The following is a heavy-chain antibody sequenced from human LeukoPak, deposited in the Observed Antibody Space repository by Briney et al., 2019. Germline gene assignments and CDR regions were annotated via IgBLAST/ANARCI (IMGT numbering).Heavy chain of an antibody. CDR2: IYYNGST. Sequence: SETLSLTCTVSGGSITNYFWSWIRQPPGKGLEWIGFIYYNGSTNYNPSLKSRVTISVDTSKNQFSLKLSSVTAADTAVYYCAGHRGSYSPFDYWGQGTLVTVSS. V-gene: IGHV4-59*08. CDR1: GGSITNYF. D-gene: IGHD1-26*01. CDR3: AGHRGSYSPFDY. J-gene: IGHJ4*02.